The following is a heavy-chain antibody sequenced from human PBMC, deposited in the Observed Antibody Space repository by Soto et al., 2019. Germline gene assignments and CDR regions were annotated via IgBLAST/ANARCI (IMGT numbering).Heavy chain of an antibody. D-gene: IGHD1-1*01. CDR3: AKDIMPTGQHAFDI. Sequence: GGSLRLSCAASGFTFRNYGMNWVRQAPGKGLEWVSYIGIGSSTKYYADSVKGRFTISRDNAKNSLYLQMDSLQTEDTALSYCAKDIMPTGQHAFDIWGQGTMVTVSS. CDR1: GFTFRNYG. CDR2: IGIGSSTK. J-gene: IGHJ3*02. V-gene: IGHV3-48*04.